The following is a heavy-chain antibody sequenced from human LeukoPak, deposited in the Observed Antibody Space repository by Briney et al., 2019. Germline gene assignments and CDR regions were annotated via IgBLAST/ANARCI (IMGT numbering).Heavy chain of an antibody. CDR1: GYSISSGYY. D-gene: IGHD1-7*01. J-gene: IGHJ5*02. Sequence: PSETLSLTCAVSGYSISSGYYWGWIRQPPGKGLEWIGSIYHSGSTYYNPSLKSRVTISVDTSKNQFSLKLSSVTAADTAVYYCARQDWIYSDLFDPWGQGTLVTVSS. CDR2: IYHSGST. CDR3: ARQDWIYSDLFDP. V-gene: IGHV4-38-2*01.